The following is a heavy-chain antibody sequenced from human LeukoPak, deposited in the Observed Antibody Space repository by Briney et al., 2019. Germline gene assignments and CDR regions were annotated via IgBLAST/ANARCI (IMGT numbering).Heavy chain of an antibody. CDR2: ISDADGSIT. V-gene: IGHV3-74*01. Sequence: GGSLRLSCGASGFTLSSCWLHWVRQAPRKGLVWVSRISDADGSITDYADSVRGRFTISRDTAKNTLYLEMNSLGAEDTAVYYCARDLSGYSDYWGQGTLVTVSS. J-gene: IGHJ4*02. CDR3: ARDLSGYSDY. CDR1: GFTLSSCW. D-gene: IGHD2-15*01.